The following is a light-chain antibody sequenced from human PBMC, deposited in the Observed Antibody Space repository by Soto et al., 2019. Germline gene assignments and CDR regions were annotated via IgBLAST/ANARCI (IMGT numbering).Light chain of an antibody. CDR3: SSYTSSSTLYV. CDR2: DVA. J-gene: IGLJ1*01. V-gene: IGLV2-14*03. Sequence: QSVLTQPASVSGSPGQSIAISCTGASIDVGGYNYVSWYQQHPGKAPKLMIYDVASRPSGVSDRFSGSKSGNTASLTISGFQAEDEADYYCSSYTSSSTLYVFGTGTKVTV. CDR1: SIDVGGYNY.